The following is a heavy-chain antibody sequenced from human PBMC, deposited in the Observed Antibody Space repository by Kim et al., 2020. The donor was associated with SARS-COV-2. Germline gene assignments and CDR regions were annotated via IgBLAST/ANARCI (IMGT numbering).Heavy chain of an antibody. CDR2: IWYDGSNK. D-gene: IGHD2-2*02. CDR3: ARFRSSLGYCSSTSCYIGPLDN. J-gene: IGHJ4*02. Sequence: GGSLRLSCAASGFTFSSYGMHWVRQAPGKGLEWVAVIWYDGSNKYYADSVKGRFTISRDNSKNTLYLQMNSLRAEDTAVYYCARFRSSLGYCSSTSCYIGPLDNWGQGNPVTASP. V-gene: IGHV3-33*01. CDR1: GFTFSSYG.